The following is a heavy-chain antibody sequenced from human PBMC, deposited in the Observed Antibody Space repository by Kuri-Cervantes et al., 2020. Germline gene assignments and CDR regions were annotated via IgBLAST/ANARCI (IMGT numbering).Heavy chain of an antibody. V-gene: IGHV3-30*18. D-gene: IGHD1-1*01. CDR1: GFTSSSYG. J-gene: IGHJ4*02. CDR2: ISYDGSNK. Sequence: GGSLRLSCAASGFTSSSYGMHWVRQAPGKGLEWVAVISYDGSNKYYADSVKGRFTIPRDNSKNTLYLQMNSLRAEDTALYYCAKDDWNGVSGTFDYWGQGTLVTVSS. CDR3: AKDDWNGVSGTFDY.